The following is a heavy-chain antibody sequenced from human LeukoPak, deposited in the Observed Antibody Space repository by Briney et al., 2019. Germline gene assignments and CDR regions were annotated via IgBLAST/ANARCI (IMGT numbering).Heavy chain of an antibody. CDR3: AKDRYCGSTNCPYDY. J-gene: IGHJ4*02. Sequence: ISVSDDSTYYADSVKARFTMSRDNSNNMLYLQMHSLRAEDTAVYYCAKDRYCGSTNCPYDYWGQGTLVTVSS. CDR2: ISVSDDST. V-gene: IGHV3-23*01. D-gene: IGHD2-2*01.